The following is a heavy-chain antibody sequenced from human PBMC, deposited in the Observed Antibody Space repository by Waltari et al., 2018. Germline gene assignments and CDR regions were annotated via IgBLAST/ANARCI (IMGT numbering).Heavy chain of an antibody. CDR2: ISSSSNNS. D-gene: IGHD2-8*01. CDR3: ARDVLGYYGMDV. V-gene: IGHV3-21*01. CDR1: GFTFTSFS. Sequence: EVQLVEYGGGLVKPGGSLRRSCPASGFTFTSFSINWARQAPGKGLEWVSSISSSSNNSYYADSVKGRFTISRDNAKYSLYLQMNSLRVEDTAVYHCARDVLGYYGMDVWGQGTTVTVSS. J-gene: IGHJ6*02.